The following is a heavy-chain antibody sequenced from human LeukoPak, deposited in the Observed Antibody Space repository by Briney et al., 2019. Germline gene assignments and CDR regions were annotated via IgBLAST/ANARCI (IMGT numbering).Heavy chain of an antibody. CDR3: ARDATYYDSSGYFDYMDV. J-gene: IGHJ6*03. D-gene: IGHD3-22*01. CDR2: IYYSGST. Sequence: SQTLSLTCTVSGGSISSGSYYWSWIRQPPGKGLEWIGYIYYSGSTNYNPSLKSRVTISVDTSKNQFSLKLSSVTAADTAVYYCARDATYYDSSGYFDYMDVWGKGTTVTVSS. V-gene: IGHV4-61*01. CDR1: GGSISSGSYY.